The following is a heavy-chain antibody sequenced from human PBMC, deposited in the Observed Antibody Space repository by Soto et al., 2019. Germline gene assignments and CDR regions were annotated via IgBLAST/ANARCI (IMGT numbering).Heavy chain of an antibody. CDR1: GFTFSTFD. CDR3: VKGAWLDY. CDR2: IRGNDGST. D-gene: IGHD3-16*01. J-gene: IGHJ4*02. Sequence: GSLRLSCAASGFTFSTFDMTWVRQAPGKGLEWVSVIRGNDGSTDYADCVKGRFTISRDNSKNTLYLQMNSLRVEDTAVYFCVKGAWLDYWGQGNMVTVSS. V-gene: IGHV3-23*01.